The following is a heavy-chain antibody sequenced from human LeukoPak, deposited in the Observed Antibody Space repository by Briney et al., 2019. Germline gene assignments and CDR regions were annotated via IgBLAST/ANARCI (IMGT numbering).Heavy chain of an antibody. J-gene: IGHJ5*02. CDR3: AKDIGWFDP. Sequence: GGSLRLSCAASGFTFRSYAMNWVRQAPGKGLEWVSAISGTGDSPHYADSVKGRFTISRDNSKNALYLQMNSLRAEDTAFYYCAKDIGWFDPWGQGTLVTVSS. CDR2: ISGTGDSP. V-gene: IGHV3-23*01. CDR1: GFTFRSYA.